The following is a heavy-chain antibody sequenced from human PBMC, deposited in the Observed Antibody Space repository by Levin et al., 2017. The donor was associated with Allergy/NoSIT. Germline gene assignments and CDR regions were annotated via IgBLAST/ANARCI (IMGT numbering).Heavy chain of an antibody. CDR2: IKQDGSVK. Sequence: GGSLRLSCAASGFTFSDYWMTWVRQAPGKGLEWVANIKQDGSVKYFLDSVKGRFTISRDNAKNSLYLQMNSLRAEDTAVYYCARAAHCGGDCYSALWAEYFQLWGQGTLVTVSS. J-gene: IGHJ1*01. V-gene: IGHV3-7*01. CDR3: ARAAHCGGDCYSALWAEYFQL. D-gene: IGHD2-21*01. CDR1: GFTFSDYW.